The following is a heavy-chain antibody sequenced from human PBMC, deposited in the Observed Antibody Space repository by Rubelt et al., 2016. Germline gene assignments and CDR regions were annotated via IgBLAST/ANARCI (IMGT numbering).Heavy chain of an antibody. CDR2: LYYTGNT. V-gene: IGHV4-59*01. J-gene: IGHJ5*02. Sequence: QVQLQESGPGLVKPSETLSLTCTVSGGSISGYYWIWIRQPPGTGLEWLGYLYYTGNTNYNPALKSRCTMSYERSMNQVSLKLSSVTAADTAVYYWSAYDSSGDENWFDPWGQGNLVTVSS. CDR3: SAYDSSGDENWFDP. D-gene: IGHD3-22*01. CDR1: GGSISGYY.